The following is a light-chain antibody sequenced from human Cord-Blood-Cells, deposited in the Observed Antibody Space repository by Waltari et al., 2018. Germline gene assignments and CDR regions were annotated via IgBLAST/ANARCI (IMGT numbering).Light chain of an antibody. J-gene: IGLJ1*01. CDR3: SSYAGSNNYV. V-gene: IGLV2-8*01. CDR1: SRDVGGYNF. CDR2: EVS. Sequence: QSALTQPPSASGSPARPAPIPCTGTSRDVGGYNFVLWYQQHPGKAHKLMIYEVSKRPSWVPDRFSGSKSGNMASLTVSGLQAEDEADYYCSSYAGSNNYVFGTGTKVTVL.